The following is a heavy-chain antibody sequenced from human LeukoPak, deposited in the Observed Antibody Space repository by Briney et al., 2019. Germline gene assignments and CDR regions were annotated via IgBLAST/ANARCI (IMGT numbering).Heavy chain of an antibody. V-gene: IGHV1-46*03. J-gene: IGHJ3*02. D-gene: IGHD5-12*01. CDR1: GYTFTGYY. CDR2: INPSGGSK. CDR3: ARGLGSFDDFDI. Sequence: ASVKVSCKASGYTFTGYYMHWVPQAPGQGLEWMGIINPSGGSKRYAQKFQGRVTMNRDTSTSAVYMELSSLRSEDTAVYYCARGLGSFDDFDIWGQGTMVTVSS.